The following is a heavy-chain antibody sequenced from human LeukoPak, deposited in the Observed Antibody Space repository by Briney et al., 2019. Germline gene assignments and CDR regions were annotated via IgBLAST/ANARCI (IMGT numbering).Heavy chain of an antibody. V-gene: IGHV4-61*02. J-gene: IGHJ4*02. Sequence: SQTLSLTCTVSGVSISSGSYYWSWIRQPAGKGLEWIGRIYTSGSNNYNPSLQSRVTISVDTSKNQFSLKLSSVTAADTAVYYCARDSTRGYGSGSYFYYFDYWGQGTLVTVSS. CDR1: GVSISSGSYY. CDR3: ARDSTRGYGSGSYFYYFDY. CDR2: IYTSGSN. D-gene: IGHD3-10*01.